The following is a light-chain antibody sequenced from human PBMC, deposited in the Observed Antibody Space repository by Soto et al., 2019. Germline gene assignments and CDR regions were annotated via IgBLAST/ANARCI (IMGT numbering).Light chain of an antibody. CDR1: QSISSW. J-gene: IGKJ5*01. Sequence: QLTQSPSTLSSSIFETLPTTCRASQSISSWLAWYQQKPGKAPKLLIYAASSVQSGVPLRFSGSGSGTDFTLTISSLQPEDFATYYCQQTHSTPVTFGQGTRLEI. V-gene: IGKV1-12*01. CDR2: AAS. CDR3: QQTHSTPVT.